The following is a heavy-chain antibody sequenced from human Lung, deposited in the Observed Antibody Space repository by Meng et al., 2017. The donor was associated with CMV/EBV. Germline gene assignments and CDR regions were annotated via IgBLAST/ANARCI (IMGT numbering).Heavy chain of an antibody. Sequence: GESLKISCAASGFTFNTYWMHWVRQAPGKGLVWVSRITSDGSSTTYADSVKGRSTISRDNAKNTLYLQMNSLGAEDTAVYYCAREYRLKYDSSGFDFWGQGTLVTVSS. CDR2: ITSDGSST. V-gene: IGHV3-74*01. D-gene: IGHD3-22*01. CDR3: AREYRLKYDSSGFDF. J-gene: IGHJ4*02. CDR1: GFTFNTYW.